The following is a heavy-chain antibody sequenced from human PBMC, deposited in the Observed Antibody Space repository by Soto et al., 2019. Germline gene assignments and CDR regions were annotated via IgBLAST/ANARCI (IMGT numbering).Heavy chain of an antibody. D-gene: IGHD3-16*01. Sequence: SDTLSITCAFYGLSFSCYYWTWIRQTPGKGLEWIGEINHSGTTKYNPSLKSQVTISIDTSKNQFSLRLSSVTAADTAVYYCASPTLGAFDIWGQGTMVTVSS. V-gene: IGHV4-34*01. CDR3: ASPTLGAFDI. CDR2: INHSGTT. J-gene: IGHJ3*02. CDR1: GLSFSCYY.